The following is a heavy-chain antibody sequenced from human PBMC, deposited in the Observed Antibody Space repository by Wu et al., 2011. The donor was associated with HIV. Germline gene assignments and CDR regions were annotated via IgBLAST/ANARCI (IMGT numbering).Heavy chain of an antibody. V-gene: IGHV1-18*01. Sequence: QVQLWQSGAEVKKPGALNVKVSCKTSGYTFSSFGISWVRQAPGQGLEWMGWISAYNGNKKYEQKLQGRVTMTTDTSTSTAYMELRSLRSDDTAVYYCARDGYCIINRCYDGVIDYWGQGTLVTVSS. CDR1: GYTFSSFG. D-gene: IGHD2-2*03. CDR2: ISAYNGNK. J-gene: IGHJ4*02. CDR3: ARDGYCIINRCYDGVIDY.